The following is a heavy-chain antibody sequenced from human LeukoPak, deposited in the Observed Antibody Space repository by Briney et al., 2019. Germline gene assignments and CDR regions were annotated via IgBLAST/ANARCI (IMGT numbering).Heavy chain of an antibody. CDR1: GGSISSGGYY. J-gene: IGHJ4*02. D-gene: IGHD3-22*01. CDR3: ARGPNYYDSSGYSPSLDY. V-gene: IGHV4-34*01. Sequence: SETLSLTCAVSGGSISSGGYYWSWIRQPPGKGLEWIGEINHSGSTNYNPSLKSRVTISVDTSKNQFSLKLSSVTAADTAVYYCARGPNYYDSSGYSPSLDYWGQGTLVTVSS. CDR2: INHSGST.